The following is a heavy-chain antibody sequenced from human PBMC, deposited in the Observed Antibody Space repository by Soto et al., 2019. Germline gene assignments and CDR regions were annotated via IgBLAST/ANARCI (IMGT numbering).Heavy chain of an antibody. CDR1: GFTFDDYA. CDR2: INWNGGNT. J-gene: IGHJ6*02. V-gene: IGHV3-9*01. D-gene: IGHD4-17*01. Sequence: EVQLVESGGGLEQPGRSLRLSCAASGFTFDDYAMHWVRQAPGKGLEWVSGINWNGGNTGYADSVKGRFTISRDNAKNPLYLQMNSLRAEDTALYYCVKGRTVKGYYYYYGMDVWGQGTTVTVAS. CDR3: VKGRTVKGYYYYYGMDV.